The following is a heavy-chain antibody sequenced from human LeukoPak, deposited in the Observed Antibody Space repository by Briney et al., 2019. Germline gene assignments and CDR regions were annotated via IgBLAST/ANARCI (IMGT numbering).Heavy chain of an antibody. CDR3: AKDQTGDGYNSI. V-gene: IGHV3-23*01. J-gene: IGHJ4*02. CDR1: GFIFRNFA. Sequence: GGSLRLSCAASGFIFRNFAMSWVRQAPGKGLECVSTVHGRTYYADSVKGRFTISRDDSRSTLYLQMDNLRAEDTAVYYCAKDQTGDGYNSIWGQGTLVTVSS. D-gene: IGHD5-24*01. CDR2: VHGRT.